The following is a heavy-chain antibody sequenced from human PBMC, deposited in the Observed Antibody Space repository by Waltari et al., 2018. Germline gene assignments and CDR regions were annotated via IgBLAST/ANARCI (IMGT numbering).Heavy chain of an antibody. CDR3: ARVKLTVAGDS. CDR1: GFPFTNYT. D-gene: IGHD6-19*01. Sequence: EVQVVESGGGLVRPGGSLSLPCAASGFPFTNYTMNWVRQAPGKGLEWVASITSRSTYIYYADSVKGRFTISRDNAKNSLHLHMNSLRTDDTAFYFCARVKLTVAGDSWGRGTLVTVSS. CDR2: ITSRSTYI. J-gene: IGHJ4*02. V-gene: IGHV3-21*01.